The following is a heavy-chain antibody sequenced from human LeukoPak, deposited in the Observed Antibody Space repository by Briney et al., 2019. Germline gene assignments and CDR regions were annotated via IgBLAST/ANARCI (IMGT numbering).Heavy chain of an antibody. D-gene: IGHD2-2*02. Sequence: GGSLRLSCAASGFTFDDYGMSWVRQAPGKGPEWVSGINWNGGSTGYADSVKGRFTISRDNAKNSLYLQMNSLRAEDTALYYCARGVYCSSTSCYTYVDYWGQGTLVTVSS. J-gene: IGHJ4*02. CDR1: GFTFDDYG. V-gene: IGHV3-20*04. CDR3: ARGVYCSSTSCYTYVDY. CDR2: INWNGGST.